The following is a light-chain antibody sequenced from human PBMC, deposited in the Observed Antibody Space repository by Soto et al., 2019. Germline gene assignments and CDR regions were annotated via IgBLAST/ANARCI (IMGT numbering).Light chain of an antibody. CDR2: AAS. CDR1: QTISSW. J-gene: IGKJ1*01. Sequence: DIQMTQTPSTLSGTVGARVPITRRASQTISSWLAWYQQKPGKAPKLLIYAASNLQSGVPSRSSASGSGTDFTLTLNRLQPEDFATYYCQQGYSTPWTFGQGTKVDI. CDR3: QQGYSTPWT. V-gene: IGKV1-39*01.